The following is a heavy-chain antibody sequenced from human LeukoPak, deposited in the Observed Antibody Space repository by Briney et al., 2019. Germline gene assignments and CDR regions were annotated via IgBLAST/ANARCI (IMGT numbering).Heavy chain of an antibody. D-gene: IGHD3-3*01. CDR1: GGSFSGYY. Sequence: PSETLSLTCAVYGGSFSGYYWSWIRQPPGKGLEWIGEINHSGSTNYNPSLKSRVTISVDTSKNQFSLKLSSVTAADTAVYYCARTGSFGVVIMGPFDIWGQGTMVTVSS. J-gene: IGHJ3*02. CDR3: ARTGSFGVVIMGPFDI. CDR2: INHSGST. V-gene: IGHV4-34*01.